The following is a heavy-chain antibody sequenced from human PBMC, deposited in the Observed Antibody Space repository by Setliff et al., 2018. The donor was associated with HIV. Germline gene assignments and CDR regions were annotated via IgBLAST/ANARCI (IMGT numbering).Heavy chain of an antibody. Sequence: SLRLSCAAPGFTFSSYAMSWVRQAPGKGLEWVSAISGSGGSTYYADSVKGRFTISRDNAKNSLYLQMNSLRVEDTATYYCARARGSVGYYGSGTMYHMDVWGKGTTVTVSS. D-gene: IGHD3-10*01. V-gene: IGHV3-23*01. CDR2: ISGSGGST. J-gene: IGHJ6*03. CDR1: GFTFSSYA. CDR3: ARARGSVGYYGSGTMYHMDV.